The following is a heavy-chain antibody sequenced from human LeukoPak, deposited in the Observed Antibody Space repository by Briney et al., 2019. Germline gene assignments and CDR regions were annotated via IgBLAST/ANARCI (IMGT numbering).Heavy chain of an antibody. D-gene: IGHD3-22*01. Sequence: GGSLRLSCAASGFTFGSYSMNWVRQAPGKGLEWVSSISSSSSYIYYADSVKGRFTISRDNAKNSLYLQMNSLRAEDTAVYYCAREGLSYYDSSGYYRSGWGQGTLVTVSS. J-gene: IGHJ4*02. CDR3: AREGLSYYDSSGYYRSG. V-gene: IGHV3-21*01. CDR2: ISSSSSYI. CDR1: GFTFGSYS.